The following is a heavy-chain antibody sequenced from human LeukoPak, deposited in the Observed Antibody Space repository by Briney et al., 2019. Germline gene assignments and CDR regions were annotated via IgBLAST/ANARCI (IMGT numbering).Heavy chain of an antibody. CDR1: GGSISSGGYY. D-gene: IGHD2-15*01. Sequence: SQTLSLACTVSGGSISSGGYYWSWIRQHPGKGLEWIGYIYYSGSTYYNPSLKSRVTISVDTSKNQFSLKLSSVTAADTAVYYCARWAGSGYCSGGSCYSGAHYYGMDVWGQGTTVTVSS. CDR2: IYYSGST. CDR3: ARWAGSGYCSGGSCYSGAHYYGMDV. J-gene: IGHJ6*02. V-gene: IGHV4-31*03.